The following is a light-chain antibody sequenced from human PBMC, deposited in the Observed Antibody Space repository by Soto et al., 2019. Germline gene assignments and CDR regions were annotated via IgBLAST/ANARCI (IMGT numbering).Light chain of an antibody. Sequence: QSVLTQPASVSGSPGQSITISCTGTSSDVGDYNYVSWYQQHPGKAPKLMIYEVNNRPSGISNRFSGSKSGNTASLTISGLQADDESDYYCSSYTSSSPFVVFGGGTKLTVL. J-gene: IGLJ2*01. CDR1: SSDVGDYNY. CDR2: EVN. CDR3: SSYTSSSPFVV. V-gene: IGLV2-14*01.